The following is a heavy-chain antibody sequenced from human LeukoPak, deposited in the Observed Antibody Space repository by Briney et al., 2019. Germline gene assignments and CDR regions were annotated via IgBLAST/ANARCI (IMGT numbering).Heavy chain of an antibody. CDR1: GGSISSYY. V-gene: IGHV4-59*01. CDR2: IYYSGST. J-gene: IGHJ3*02. D-gene: IGHD3-22*01. Sequence: SETLSLTCTVSGGSISSYYWSWIRQPPGKGLEWIGYIYYSGSTNYNPSLKSRVTISVDTSKNQFSLKLSSVIAADTAVYYCARNIESGWNAFDIWGQGTMVTVSS. CDR3: ARNIESGWNAFDI.